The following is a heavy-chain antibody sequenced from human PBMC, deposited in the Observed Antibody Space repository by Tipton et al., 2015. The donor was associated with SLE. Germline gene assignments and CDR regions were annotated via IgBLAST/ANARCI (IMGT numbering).Heavy chain of an antibody. CDR3: ARGGVLGFHPSAFDI. J-gene: IGHJ3*02. CDR1: GGSISSYY. V-gene: IGHV4-4*07. D-gene: IGHD3-10*01. CDR2: IYTSGST. Sequence: TLSLTCTVSGGSISSYYWSWIRQPAGKGLEWIGRIYTSGSTNYNPSLKSRVTISLDTSKSQFSLKLSSVTAADTAVYYCARGGVLGFHPSAFDIWGQGTMVTVSS.